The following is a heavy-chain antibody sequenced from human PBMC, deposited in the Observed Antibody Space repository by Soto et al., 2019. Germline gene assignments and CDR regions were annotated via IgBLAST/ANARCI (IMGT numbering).Heavy chain of an antibody. CDR2: IKQDGSEK. CDR1: EVSCGSEL. Sequence: AASEVSCGSELMSWVRQAPGKGLEWVANIKQDGSEKYYVDSVKGRFTISRDNAKNSLYLQMNSLRAEDTAVYYCARDRFTYSSSSYYYYSYIDVWRKGT. V-gene: IGHV3-7*01. CDR3: ARDRFTYSSSSYYYYSYIDV. J-gene: IGHJ6*03. D-gene: IGHD6-6*01.